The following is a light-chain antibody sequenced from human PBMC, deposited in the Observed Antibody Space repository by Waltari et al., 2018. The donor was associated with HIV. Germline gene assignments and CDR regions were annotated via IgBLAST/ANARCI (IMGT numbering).Light chain of an antibody. J-gene: IGLJ2*01. CDR1: FRDVGSYNL. CDR2: EVT. V-gene: IGLV2-23*02. CDR3: CSYAGSRIHVI. Sequence: QSALTPPASVSGSPGQSLTISCPGPFRDVGSYNLFSCYQQHPGEAPTLMIYEVTKRPSGISSRLSGAKSGNTASLTISGLQAEDEANYYCCSYAGSRIHVIFGGGTKLTVL.